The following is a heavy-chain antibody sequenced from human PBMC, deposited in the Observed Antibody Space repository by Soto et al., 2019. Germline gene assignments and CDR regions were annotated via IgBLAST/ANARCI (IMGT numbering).Heavy chain of an antibody. Sequence: ETLSLTCTVSGGSISSYYWSWIRQPPGKGLEWIGYIYYSGSTYYNPSLKSRVTISVDTSKNQFSLKLSSVTAADTAVYYCMLGSGWKDFDYWGQGTLVTVSS. D-gene: IGHD3-22*01. CDR2: IYYSGST. CDR1: GGSISSYY. V-gene: IGHV4-59*04. CDR3: MLGSGWKDFDY. J-gene: IGHJ4*02.